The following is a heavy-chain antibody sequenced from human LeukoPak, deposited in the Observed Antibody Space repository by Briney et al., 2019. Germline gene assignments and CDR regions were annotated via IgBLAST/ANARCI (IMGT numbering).Heavy chain of an antibody. CDR2: SSDYNGNT. D-gene: IGHD3-9*01. CDR3: ARDLYYYDILTGSYYYYGMDV. V-gene: IGHV1-18*01. J-gene: IGHJ6*02. Sequence: GAAVKVSCKGSGYTFTRCGISWVGQAPGQGGEGMGWSSDYNGNTNYAQKLQGRVTMTTDTSTTTAYMELRSLRSDDTAVYYCARDLYYYDILTGSYYYYGMDVWGQGTTVTVSS. CDR1: GYTFTRCG.